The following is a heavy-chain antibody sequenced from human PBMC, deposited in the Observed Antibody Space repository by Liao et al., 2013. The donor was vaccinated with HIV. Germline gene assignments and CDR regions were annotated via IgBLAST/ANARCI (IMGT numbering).Heavy chain of an antibody. CDR1: GGSISSYY. V-gene: IGHV4-4*07. Sequence: QVQLQESGPGLVKPSETLSLTCTVSGGSISSYYWTWIRQPAGKGLEWIGRIYSSGSTYSNPSLKSRVTMSVDTSKNQFSLRLTSVTAADTAVYYCARAALYGDYGRVEAFDIWGRGTMVTVSS. J-gene: IGHJ3*02. D-gene: IGHD4-17*01. CDR3: ARAALYGDYGRVEAFDI. CDR2: IYSSGST.